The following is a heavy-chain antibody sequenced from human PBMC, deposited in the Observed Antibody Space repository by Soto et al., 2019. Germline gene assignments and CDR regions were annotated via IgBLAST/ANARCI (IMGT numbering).Heavy chain of an antibody. V-gene: IGHV4-61*01. D-gene: IGHD3-3*01. Sequence: SETLSLTCTVSGGSVSSGSYYWSWIRQPPGKGLEWIGYIYYSGSTNYNPSLKSRVTISVDTSKNQFSLKLSSVTAADTAVYYCARDPYYVFWSGYSTWFYPCGQGTLVTVSS. CDR1: GGSVSSGSYY. CDR2: IYYSGST. CDR3: ARDPYYVFWSGYSTWFYP. J-gene: IGHJ5*02.